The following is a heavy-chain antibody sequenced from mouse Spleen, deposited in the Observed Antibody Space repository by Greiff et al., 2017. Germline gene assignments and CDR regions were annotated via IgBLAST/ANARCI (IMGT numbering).Heavy chain of an antibody. CDR1: GYSFTGYF. Sequence: EVKLMESGPELVKPGASVKISCKASGYSFTGYFMNWVKQSHGKSLEWIGRINPYNGDTFYNQKFKGKATLTVDKSSSTAHMELLSLTSEDSAVYYCGRSPYYYGSFYWYFDVWGAGTTVTVSS. CDR3: GRSPYYYGSFYWYFDV. CDR2: INPYNGDT. J-gene: IGHJ1*01. D-gene: IGHD1-1*01. V-gene: IGHV1-37*01.